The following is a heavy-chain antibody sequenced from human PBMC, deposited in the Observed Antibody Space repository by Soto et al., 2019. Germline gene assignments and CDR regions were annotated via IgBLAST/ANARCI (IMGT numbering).Heavy chain of an antibody. CDR3: ARRASAAGTPYYYFLDV. CDR2: TSRISTYI. CDR1: GFTFSSYS. D-gene: IGHD6-13*01. V-gene: IGHV3-21*01. Sequence: EVQLVESGGGLVKPGGSLRLSCAASGFTFSSYSMNWVRQAPGKGLEWVSSTSRISTYIYYAGSVKGRFTISRDNAKNSLYLQMDSLRAEDTGMYFCARRASAAGTPYYYFLDVWGKGTTVTVSS. J-gene: IGHJ6*03.